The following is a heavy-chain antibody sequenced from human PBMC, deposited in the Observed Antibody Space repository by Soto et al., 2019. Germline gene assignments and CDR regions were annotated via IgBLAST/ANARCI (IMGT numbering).Heavy chain of an antibody. J-gene: IGHJ4*02. Sequence: GAPVKVSCKAPGYTFTSYSLHWVRQAPGQRLEWMGWINAGNGNTKYSQKFQGRVTITRDTSASTAYMELSSLRSEDTAVYYCARGPGGPDGPGDYWGQGTLVTVSS. CDR3: ARGPGGPDGPGDY. D-gene: IGHD2-15*01. CDR1: GYTFTSYS. V-gene: IGHV1-3*01. CDR2: INAGNGNT.